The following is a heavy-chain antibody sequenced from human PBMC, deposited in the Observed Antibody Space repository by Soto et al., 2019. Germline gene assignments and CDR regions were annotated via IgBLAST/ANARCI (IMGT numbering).Heavy chain of an antibody. CDR1: GYTFTNYG. D-gene: IGHD2-2*01. Sequence: ASVKVSCKASGYTFTNYGINWVRQAPGQGLEWMGWISAYNGDRNYAQKFQGRVTMTTDTPTSTAYMELRSLRFDDTAVYYCARVGYHPNWLDPWGQGTLVTVSS. CDR3: ARVGYHPNWLDP. V-gene: IGHV1-18*01. J-gene: IGHJ5*02. CDR2: ISAYNGDR.